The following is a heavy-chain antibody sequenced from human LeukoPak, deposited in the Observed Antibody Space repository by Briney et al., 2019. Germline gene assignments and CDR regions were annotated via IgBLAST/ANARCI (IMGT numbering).Heavy chain of an antibody. V-gene: IGHV3-23*01. CDR3: AKFRSGANDAFDI. CDR2: ISGSGGDT. CDR1: GFTFSSYA. J-gene: IGHJ3*02. Sequence: GGSLRLSCAASGFTFSSYAMSWVRRAPGKGLEWVSAISGSGGDTHYADSVKGRFTISRDNSKNTLYVQMNSLGAEDTAVYYCAKFRSGANDAFDIWGQGTMVTVSS. D-gene: IGHD2-15*01.